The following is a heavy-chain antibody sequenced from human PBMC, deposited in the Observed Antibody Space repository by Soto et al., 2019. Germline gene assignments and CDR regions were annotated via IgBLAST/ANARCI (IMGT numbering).Heavy chain of an antibody. CDR3: ARGGLVGIAAADYYYYMAV. V-gene: IGHV4-34*01. CDR1: GGSFSGYY. D-gene: IGHD6-13*01. Sequence: PSETLSLTCAVYGGSFSGYYWSWIRQPPGEGLEWIGEINHSGSTNYNPSLKSRVTISVDTSKNQFSLKLSSVTAADTAVYYCARGGLVGIAAADYYYYMAVGGKGTRVTVSS. J-gene: IGHJ6*03. CDR2: INHSGST.